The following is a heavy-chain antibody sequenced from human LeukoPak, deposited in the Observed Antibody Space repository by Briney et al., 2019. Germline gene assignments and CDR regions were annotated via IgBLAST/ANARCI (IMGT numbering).Heavy chain of an antibody. CDR3: AREHSSGYYFDAFDI. Sequence: ASVKVSCKASGYTFTSYDINWVRQATGQGLEWMGWMNPNSGNAGHAQEFQGRVTMTRNTSISTAYMELSRLRSDDTAVYYCAREHSSGYYFDAFDIWGQGTMVTVSS. V-gene: IGHV1-8*01. J-gene: IGHJ3*02. D-gene: IGHD3-22*01. CDR2: MNPNSGNA. CDR1: GYTFTSYD.